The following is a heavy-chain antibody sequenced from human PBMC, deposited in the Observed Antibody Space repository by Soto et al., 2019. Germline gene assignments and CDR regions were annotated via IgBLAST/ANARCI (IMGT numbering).Heavy chain of an antibody. Sequence: PSETLSLTCAVYGGSFSGYYWSWIRQPPGKGLEWIGEINHSGSTNYNPSLKSRVTISVDTSKNQFSLKLSSVTAADTAVYYCAGLRGTGYSSSWYSDYWGQGTLVTVSS. D-gene: IGHD6-13*01. V-gene: IGHV4-34*01. CDR3: AGLRGTGYSSSWYSDY. CDR2: INHSGST. J-gene: IGHJ4*02. CDR1: GGSFSGYY.